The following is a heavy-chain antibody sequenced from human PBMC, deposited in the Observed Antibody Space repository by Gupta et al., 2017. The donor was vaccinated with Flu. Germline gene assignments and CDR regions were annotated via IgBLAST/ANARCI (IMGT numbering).Heavy chain of an antibody. CDR2: IDPSDSYT. CDR3: ATIVYNYGLGY. Sequence: EVQLVQSGAEVTKPRESLRISWKGSGSSFTTYWIIWVRQMPGKGLEWMGKIDPSDSYTSYNPSFQGHVTISADKSISTAYLQWSSLKASDTAMYYCATIVYNYGLGYWGQGTLVTVSS. D-gene: IGHD3-10*01. CDR1: GSSFTTYW. V-gene: IGHV5-10-1*01. J-gene: IGHJ4*02.